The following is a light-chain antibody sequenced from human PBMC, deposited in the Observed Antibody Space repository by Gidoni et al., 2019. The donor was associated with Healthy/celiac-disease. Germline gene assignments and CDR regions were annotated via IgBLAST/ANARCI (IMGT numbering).Light chain of an antibody. CDR3: QQYDNLPSLT. CDR1: QDISNY. V-gene: IGKV1-33*01. CDR2: DAS. Sequence: DIHMTQSPSSLSASVGDRVTLTCQASQDISNYLNWYQQKPGKAPKLLIYDASNLETGVPSRFSGSGSGTDFTFTISSLQPEDIATYYCQQYDNLPSLTFGGGTKVEIK. J-gene: IGKJ4*01.